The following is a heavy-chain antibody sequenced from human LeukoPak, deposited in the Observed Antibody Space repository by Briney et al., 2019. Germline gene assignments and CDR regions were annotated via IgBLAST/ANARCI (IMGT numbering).Heavy chain of an antibody. D-gene: IGHD6-19*01. CDR2: ISSSSGNI. Sequence: GGSLRLSCAASGFTFSSYSMNWVRQAPGKGLEWVSYISSSSGNIFYAHSVKGRFTISRDNAKNSLYLQMNSLRAEDTAVYYCARDSRGPPVGYFDYWGQGTLVTVSS. V-gene: IGHV3-48*01. CDR3: ARDSRGPPVGYFDY. CDR1: GFTFSSYS. J-gene: IGHJ4*02.